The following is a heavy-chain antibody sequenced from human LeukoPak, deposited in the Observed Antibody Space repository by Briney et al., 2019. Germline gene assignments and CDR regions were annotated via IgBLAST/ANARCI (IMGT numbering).Heavy chain of an antibody. J-gene: IGHJ4*02. V-gene: IGHV1-46*01. CDR1: GYTFTSYY. CDR3: ARGDTVMDRGDYFDY. CDR2: INPSGGST. D-gene: IGHD5-18*01. Sequence: ASVKVSCKASGYTFTSYYMHWVRQAPGQGLEWMGIINPSGGSTSYAQKFQGRVTMTRDTSTSTVYMELSSLRSEDTAVYYCARGDTVMDRGDYFDYWGQGTLVTVSS.